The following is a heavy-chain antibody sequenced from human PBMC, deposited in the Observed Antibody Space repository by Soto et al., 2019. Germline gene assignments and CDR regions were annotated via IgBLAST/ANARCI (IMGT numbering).Heavy chain of an antibody. CDR2: IDPSDSYT. D-gene: IGHD3-22*01. J-gene: IGHJ4*02. Sequence: PGESLKISCKGSGYSFTSYWISWVRQMPGKGLEWMGRIDPSDSYTNYSPSFQGHVTISADKSISTAYLQWSSLKASDTAMYYCARGVDSLYYYDSSGYRTWGQGTLVTVSS. CDR1: GYSFTSYW. CDR3: ARGVDSLYYYDSSGYRT. V-gene: IGHV5-10-1*01.